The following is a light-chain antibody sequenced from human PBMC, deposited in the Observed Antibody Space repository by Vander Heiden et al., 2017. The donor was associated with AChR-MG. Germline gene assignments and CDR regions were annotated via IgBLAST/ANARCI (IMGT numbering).Light chain of an antibody. V-gene: IGLV2-8*01. J-gene: IGLJ2*01. CDR3: SSYTGSGQL. CDR1: SSDVGAYYY. Sequence: QSALTQPPPASGSPGQSVTISCTGTSSDVGAYYYVSWYQHHPGKAPKLMFVEVSRRPSGVPPRFSGSKSGNTASLTVSGLQAEDEADYFCSSYTGSGQLFGGGTKLTVL. CDR2: EVS.